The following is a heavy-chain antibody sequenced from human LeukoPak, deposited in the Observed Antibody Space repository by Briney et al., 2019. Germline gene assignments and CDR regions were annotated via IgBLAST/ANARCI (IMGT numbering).Heavy chain of an antibody. Sequence: GGSLRLSCAASGFTFSDYYMSWIRQAPGKGLEWVSYISSSSSYTNYADSVKGRFTISRDNAKNSLYLQMNSLRAEDTAVYYCARAEHYYDSSGYSPGYYGMDVWGQGTTVTVSS. V-gene: IGHV3-11*05. D-gene: IGHD3-22*01. J-gene: IGHJ6*02. CDR2: ISSSSSYT. CDR1: GFTFSDYY. CDR3: ARAEHYYDSSGYSPGYYGMDV.